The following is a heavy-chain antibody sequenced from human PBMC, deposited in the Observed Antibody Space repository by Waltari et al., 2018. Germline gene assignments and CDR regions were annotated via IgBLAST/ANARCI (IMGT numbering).Heavy chain of an antibody. V-gene: IGHV4-4*02. Sequence: QLQLQESGPGLVKPSGTLSLTCAVSGDSISNTYWWSWVRQHPGKGLEWIGQIHGTGRTNYNPSFASRVDVSLDTSNNQFSLKLTSATVADTAVYYCARDRGRGLYLDSWGQGTVITVSP. CDR1: GDSISNTYW. CDR2: IHGTGRT. J-gene: IGHJ4*02. CDR3: ARDRGRGLYLDS. D-gene: IGHD2-15*01.